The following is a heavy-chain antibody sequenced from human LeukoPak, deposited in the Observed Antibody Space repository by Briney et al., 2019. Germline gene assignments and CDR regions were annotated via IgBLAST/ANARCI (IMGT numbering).Heavy chain of an antibody. CDR2: ISSSGNTI. CDR3: ARGPSIAARYDAFDI. V-gene: IGHV3-48*03. Sequence: GGSLRLSCAASGFTFSSYEMNWVRQAPGKGLEWVSYISSSGNTISYAGSVKGRFTISRDNAKNSLYLQVISLRAEDTAVYYCARGPSIAARYDAFDIWGQGTMVTVSS. J-gene: IGHJ3*02. D-gene: IGHD6-6*01. CDR1: GFTFSSYE.